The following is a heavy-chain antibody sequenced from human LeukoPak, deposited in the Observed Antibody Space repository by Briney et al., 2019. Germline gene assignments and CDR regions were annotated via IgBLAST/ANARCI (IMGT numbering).Heavy chain of an antibody. J-gene: IGHJ4*02. Sequence: GGSLRLSCAASGFTFSSYGMHWVRQAPGKGLEWVAVISYDGSNKYYADSVKGRFTISRDNPKNTLYLQMNSLRAEDTAVYYCAKDEGLTRQQPFDYWGQGTLVTVSS. CDR1: GFTFSSYG. V-gene: IGHV3-30*18. CDR3: AKDEGLTRQQPFDY. CDR2: ISYDGSNK. D-gene: IGHD6-13*01.